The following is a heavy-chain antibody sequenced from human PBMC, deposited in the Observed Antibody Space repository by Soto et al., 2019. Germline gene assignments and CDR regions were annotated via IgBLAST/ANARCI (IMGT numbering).Heavy chain of an antibody. J-gene: IGHJ6*02. Sequence: LRLSCTASGFPFSSYAMHWVRQAPGKGLEWVALIWYDGSKEYSTDSVMGRFTISRDNSKRTVYLQMNNLRAEDTALYYCAKDRNYHGAENYSPPYGLDVWGQGTTVTVSS. CDR1: GFPFSSYA. CDR2: IWYDGSKE. CDR3: AKDRNYHGAENYSPPYGLDV. D-gene: IGHD3-10*01. V-gene: IGHV3-33*06.